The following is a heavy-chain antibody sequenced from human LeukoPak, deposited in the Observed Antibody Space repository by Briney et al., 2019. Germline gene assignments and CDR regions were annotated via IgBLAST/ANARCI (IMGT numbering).Heavy chain of an antibody. V-gene: IGHV1-2*02. J-gene: IGHJ3*01. CDR3: ARHVSSSRVAYDV. D-gene: IGHD2-2*01. CDR2: INPNSGGT. CDR1: GYTFTGYY. Sequence: ASVKVSCKASGYTFTGYYMHWVRQAPGQGLEWMGWINPNSGGTNYAQKFQGRVTMTRDTSISTAYLEWSSLKASDTAMYYCARHVSSSRVAYDVWGQGTMVTVSS.